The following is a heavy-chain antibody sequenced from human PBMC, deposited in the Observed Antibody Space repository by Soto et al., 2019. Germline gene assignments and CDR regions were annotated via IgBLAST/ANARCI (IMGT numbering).Heavy chain of an antibody. J-gene: IGHJ4*02. Sequence: PSETLSLTCAVSGDSIIGANWWTWVRQSPEKGLEWIGEIYHSGSTKYDPSLKSRVTMSVNKSKTQFSLRLTSVTAADTALYYCAREGTSSWKPIDYWGQGIVVTVPQ. CDR3: AREGTSSWKPIDY. CDR2: IYHSGST. CDR1: GDSIIGANW. D-gene: IGHD6-13*01. V-gene: IGHV4-4*02.